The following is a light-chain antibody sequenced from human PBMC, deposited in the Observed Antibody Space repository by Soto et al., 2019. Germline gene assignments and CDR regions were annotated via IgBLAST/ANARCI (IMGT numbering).Light chain of an antibody. CDR2: GAS. V-gene: IGKV3-15*01. CDR3: QQYNNWVT. CDR1: QSVTTN. Sequence: EIVMTQSPATLSVSPGERATPSCRASQSVTTNLAWYQQKPGQAPRLLIYGASTRATGIPARFSGSGSGTEFTLTISSLQSEDFAVYYCQQYNNWVTFGGGTKVEIK. J-gene: IGKJ4*01.